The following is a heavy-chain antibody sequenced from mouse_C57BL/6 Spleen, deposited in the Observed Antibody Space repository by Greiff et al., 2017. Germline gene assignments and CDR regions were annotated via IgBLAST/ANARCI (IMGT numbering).Heavy chain of an antibody. D-gene: IGHD3-3*01. CDR2: INPNNGGT. J-gene: IGHJ2*01. CDR3: ARKGGTKGYYFDY. Sequence: EVELQQSGPELVKPGASVKISCKASGYTFTDYYMNWVKQSHGKSLEWIGDINPNNGGTSYNQKFKGKATLTVDKSSSTAYMELRSLTSEDSAVYYCARKGGTKGYYFDYWGQGTTLTVSS. CDR1: GYTFTDYY. V-gene: IGHV1-26*01.